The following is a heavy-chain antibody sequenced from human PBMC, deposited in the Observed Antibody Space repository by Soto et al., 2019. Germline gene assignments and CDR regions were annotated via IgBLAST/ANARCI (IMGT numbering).Heavy chain of an antibody. D-gene: IGHD3-10*01. Sequence: GESLKISCKGSGYSFTSYWIGWVRQMPGKGLEWMGIIYPGDSDTRYSPSFQGQVTISADKSISTAYLQWSSLKASDTAMYYCAGGGVRGVITRTRDYYGMDVWGKGPRSPSPQ. V-gene: IGHV5-51*01. CDR1: GYSFTSYW. CDR3: AGGGVRGVITRTRDYYGMDV. CDR2: IYPGDSDT. J-gene: IGHJ6*01.